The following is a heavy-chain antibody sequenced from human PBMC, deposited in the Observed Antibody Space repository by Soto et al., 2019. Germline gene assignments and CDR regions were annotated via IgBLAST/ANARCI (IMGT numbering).Heavy chain of an antibody. D-gene: IGHD3-10*01. CDR3: ARVLLWFGELFDGSFDYMDV. Sequence: SETLSLTCTVSGGSISSGGYYWSWIRQHPGKGLEWIGYIYYSGSTYYNPSLKSRVTISVDTSKNQFSLKLSSVTAADTAVYYCARVLLWFGELFDGSFDYMDVWGKGTTVTVSS. J-gene: IGHJ6*03. CDR1: GGSISSGGYY. CDR2: IYYSGST. V-gene: IGHV4-31*03.